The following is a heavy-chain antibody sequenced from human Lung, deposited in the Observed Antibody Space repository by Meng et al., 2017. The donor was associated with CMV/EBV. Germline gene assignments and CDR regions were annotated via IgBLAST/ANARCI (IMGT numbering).Heavy chain of an antibody. CDR2: MNPNSGNT. D-gene: IGHD3-16*01. J-gene: IGHJ6*02. CDR3: ARSLVHSAMDF. V-gene: IGHV1-8*01. CDR1: GYSYITDD. Sequence: ASXXVSCKASGYSYITDDINWVRQAAGQGPEWMGWMNPNSGNTGYAQKFQGRVTMTRNVSTRTAYMELTSLRSEDTAVYYCARSLVHSAMDFWGQGAAVTVSS.